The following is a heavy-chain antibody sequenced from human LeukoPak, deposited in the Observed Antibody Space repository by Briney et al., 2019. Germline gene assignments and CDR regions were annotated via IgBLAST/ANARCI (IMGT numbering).Heavy chain of an antibody. CDR2: INSDGSNT. V-gene: IGHV3-74*01. Sequence: GGSLRLSCAASGFTFSSYWMHWVRQAPGKGLVWVSGINSDGSNTRYADSVKGRFTISRDNAKNTMYLQMNSLRGEDTAVYYCAKDREGTIADYFDYWGQGTLVTVSS. CDR3: AKDREGTIADYFDY. CDR1: GFTFSSYW. D-gene: IGHD1-7*01. J-gene: IGHJ4*02.